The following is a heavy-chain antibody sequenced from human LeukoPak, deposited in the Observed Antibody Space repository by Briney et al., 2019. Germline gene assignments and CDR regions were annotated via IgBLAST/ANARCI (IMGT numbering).Heavy chain of an antibody. CDR3: ARLDRNGSSVPLDY. D-gene: IGHD6-13*01. J-gene: IGHJ4*02. CDR1: GGSISSSSYY. CDR2: IYYSGST. Sequence: SETLSLTCTVSGGSISSSSYYWGWIRQPPGKGLEWIGSIYYSGSTYYNPSLKSRVTISVDTSKNQFSLKLSSVTAADTAVHYCARLDRNGSSVPLDYWGQGTLVTVSS. V-gene: IGHV4-39*01.